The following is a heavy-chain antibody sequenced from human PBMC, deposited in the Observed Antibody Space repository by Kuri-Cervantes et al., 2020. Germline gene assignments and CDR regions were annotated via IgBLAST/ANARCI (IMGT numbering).Heavy chain of an antibody. V-gene: IGHV4-34*01. CDR3: ARKQFIDIYKWFDS. D-gene: IGHD3-9*01. Sequence: SQTLSLTCAVYGGSFSGYYWSWIRQPPGKGLEWIGEINHSGSTNYNPSLKSRVTISVDTSKNQFSLQLNSVTPEDTAVYYCARKQFIDIYKWFDSWGQGTLVTVSS. J-gene: IGHJ5*01. CDR2: INHSGST. CDR1: GGSFSGYY.